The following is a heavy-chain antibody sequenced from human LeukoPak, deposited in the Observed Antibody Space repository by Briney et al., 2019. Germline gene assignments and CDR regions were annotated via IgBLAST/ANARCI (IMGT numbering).Heavy chain of an antibody. D-gene: IGHD3-10*01. J-gene: IGHJ4*02. Sequence: PGGSLRLSCAASGFTFSNYAMSWVRQAPGKGLEWVSAITGSGGSTYYADSVKGRFTTSRDNSKNTLYLQMNSLRAEETAVYYCVKGSGEFRPYYFDYWGQGTLVTVSS. CDR2: ITGSGGST. CDR3: VKGSGEFRPYYFDY. CDR1: GFTFSNYA. V-gene: IGHV3-23*01.